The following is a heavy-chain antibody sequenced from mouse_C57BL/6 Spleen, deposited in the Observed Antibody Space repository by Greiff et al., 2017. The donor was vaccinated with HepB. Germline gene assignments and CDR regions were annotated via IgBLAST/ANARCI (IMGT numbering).Heavy chain of an antibody. V-gene: IGHV1-82*01. CDR3: ARRGGDGYYWYFDV. D-gene: IGHD2-3*01. Sequence: QVQLKESGPELVKPGASVKISCKASGYAFSSSWMNWVKQRPGKGLEWIGRIYPGDGDTNYNGKFTGKATLTADKSSSTAYMQLSSLTSEDSAVYFCARRGGDGYYWYFDVWGTGTTVTVSS. CDR1: GYAFSSSW. J-gene: IGHJ1*03. CDR2: IYPGDGDT.